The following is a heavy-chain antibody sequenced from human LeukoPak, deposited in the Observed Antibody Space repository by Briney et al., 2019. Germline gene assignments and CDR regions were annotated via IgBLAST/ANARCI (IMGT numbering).Heavy chain of an antibody. Sequence: GGSLRLSLEASGFTFSSYAMNWVRQAPGRGLEWVSAIIGSGDTTYYAGSVKGRCTIYRDNSKNTLYLQRNSMRAEDTAVYYRAKDSRSSAYLPLNYWGQGTLGTVSS. CDR1: GFTFSSYA. D-gene: IGHD3-22*01. CDR2: IIGSGDTT. CDR3: AKDSRSSAYLPLNY. J-gene: IGHJ4*02. V-gene: IGHV3-23*01.